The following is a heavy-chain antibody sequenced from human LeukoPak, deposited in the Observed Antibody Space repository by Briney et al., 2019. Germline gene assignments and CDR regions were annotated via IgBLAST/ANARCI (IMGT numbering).Heavy chain of an antibody. CDR1: GYSFTSYW. V-gene: IGHV5-51*01. Sequence: GESLKISCKGSGYSFTSYWIGWVRQMPGKGLEWMGIIYPGDSDTRYSPSFQGQVTISADKSISTAYLQRSSLKASDTAMYYCARRTLTGYYRGYYYYGMDVWGQGTTVTVSS. D-gene: IGHD3-9*01. J-gene: IGHJ6*02. CDR2: IYPGDSDT. CDR3: ARRTLTGYYRGYYYYGMDV.